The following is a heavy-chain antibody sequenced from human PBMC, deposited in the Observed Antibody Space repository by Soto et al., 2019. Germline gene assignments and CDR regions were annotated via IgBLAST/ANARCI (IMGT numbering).Heavy chain of an antibody. CDR1: GGCISSSNW. CDR2: IYHSGST. J-gene: IGHJ4*02. V-gene: IGHV4-4*02. Sequence: PSETLALTCAVYGGCISSSNWWSWVRQPPGKGLEWIGEIYHSGSTNYNPSLKSRVTISVDKSKNQFSLKLSSVTAADTAVYYCARAMGDGYIACDYWGQGTLVT. D-gene: IGHD5-12*01. CDR3: ARAMGDGYIACDY.